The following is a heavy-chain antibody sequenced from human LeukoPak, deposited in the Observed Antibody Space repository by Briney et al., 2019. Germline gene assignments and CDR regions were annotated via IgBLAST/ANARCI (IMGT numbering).Heavy chain of an antibody. CDR1: GFTFSSYS. Sequence: GGSLRLSCAASGFTFSSYSMKWVRQAPGKGLEWVSYISSSSSTIYYADSVKGRFTISRDNAKNSLYLQMNSLRAEDTAVYYCARRIAAAANDAFDIWGQGTMVTVSS. CDR2: ISSSSSTI. V-gene: IGHV3-48*01. D-gene: IGHD6-13*01. J-gene: IGHJ3*02. CDR3: ARRIAAAANDAFDI.